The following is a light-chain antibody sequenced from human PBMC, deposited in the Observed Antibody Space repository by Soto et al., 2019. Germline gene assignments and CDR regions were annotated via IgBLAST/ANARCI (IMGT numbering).Light chain of an antibody. J-gene: IGKJ1*01. CDR2: KAS. CDR1: QSISSW. CDR3: QHYSYFAT. Sequence: DIQMTQSPSTLSASVGDRVTITCRASQSISSWLTWYQQKAGQAPKLLIYKASIVESGVPSRFSGSGSGTEFTLTISSLQPDDSATYYCQHYSYFATFGQWTRVEV. V-gene: IGKV1-5*03.